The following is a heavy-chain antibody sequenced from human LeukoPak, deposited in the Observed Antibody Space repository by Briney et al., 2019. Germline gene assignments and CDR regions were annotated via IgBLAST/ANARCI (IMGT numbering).Heavy chain of an antibody. CDR3: ASSGGGSYESWFDP. V-gene: IGHV1-18*01. J-gene: IGHJ5*02. CDR2: ISANDGNT. CDR1: GYTFTSYG. D-gene: IGHD1-26*01. Sequence: ASVKVSCKASGYTFTSYGISWVRQAPGQGLEWMGWISANDGNTDYPQKLQGRVTMTRDTSTSTVYMELSSLRSEDTAVYYCASSGGGSYESWFDPWGQGTLVTVSS.